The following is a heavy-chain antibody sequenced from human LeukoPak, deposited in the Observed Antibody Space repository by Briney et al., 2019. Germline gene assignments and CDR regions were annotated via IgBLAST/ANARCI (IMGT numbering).Heavy chain of an antibody. CDR2: INSDGSST. J-gene: IGHJ4*02. CDR3: ARVYDFWSGYYNSPPDY. CDR1: GFTFSSYW. V-gene: IGHV3-74*01. D-gene: IGHD3-3*01. Sequence: GRSLRLSCAASGFTFSSYWMHWVRQAPGKGLVWVSRINSDGSSTSYADSVKGRFTISRDNAKNTLYLQMNSLRAEDTAVYYCARVYDFWSGYYNSPPDYWGQGTLVTVSS.